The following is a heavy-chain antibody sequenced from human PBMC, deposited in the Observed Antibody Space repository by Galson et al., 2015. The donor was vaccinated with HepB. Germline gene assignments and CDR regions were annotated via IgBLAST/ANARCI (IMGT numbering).Heavy chain of an antibody. CDR3: ARDRDHASGNGWFDP. V-gene: IGHV4-4*07. D-gene: IGHD3-10*01. Sequence: ETLSLTCTVSGGSIISYYWSWIRQPAGKGLEWIGRIYSSGSTDYTPSLRSRLTMSVDTSKNHFSLKLSSVTAADTVVYYCARDRDHASGNGWFDPWGQGTLVTVSS. J-gene: IGHJ5*02. CDR2: IYSSGST. CDR1: GGSIISYY.